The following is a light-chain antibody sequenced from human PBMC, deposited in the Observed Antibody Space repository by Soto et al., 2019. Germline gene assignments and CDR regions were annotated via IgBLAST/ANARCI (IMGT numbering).Light chain of an antibody. CDR3: CSYAGSYTYV. CDR1: SSDVGGYNF. CDR2: NVI. J-gene: IGLJ1*01. V-gene: IGLV2-11*01. Sequence: QSALTQPRSVSGSPGQSVTISCTGTSSDVGGYNFVSWYQHHPGKAPKLMIYNVIQRPSGVPDRFSASKSGNTASLTISGLQAEDKADYYCCSYAGSYTYVFGTGTKLTVL.